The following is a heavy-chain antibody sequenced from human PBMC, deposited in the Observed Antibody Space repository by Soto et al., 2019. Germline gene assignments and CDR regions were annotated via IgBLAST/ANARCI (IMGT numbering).Heavy chain of an antibody. CDR3: AREVDCSGGSCYLDYYYYYMDV. CDR1: SGSISSSNW. Sequence: ASETLSLTCAVSSGSISSSNWWSWVRQPPGKGLEWIGEIYHSGSTNYNPSLKSRVTISVDKSKNQFSLKLSSVTAADTAVYYCAREVDCSGGSCYLDYYYYYMDVWGKGTTVTLSS. V-gene: IGHV4-4*02. D-gene: IGHD2-15*01. CDR2: IYHSGST. J-gene: IGHJ6*03.